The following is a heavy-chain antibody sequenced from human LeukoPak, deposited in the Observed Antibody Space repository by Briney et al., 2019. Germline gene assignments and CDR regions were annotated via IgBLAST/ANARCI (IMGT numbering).Heavy chain of an antibody. J-gene: IGHJ6*02. CDR2: INSNGGNT. D-gene: IGHD2-2*01. CDR1: GFAFSNYA. CDR3: VKGTSTKYYYYGMDF. V-gene: IGHV3-64D*06. Sequence: PGGSLRLSCSASGFAFSNYATHWVRQAPGKGLEYVAGINSNGGNTFYADSVKGRFTMSGDNSKNTLYLQMSSLRAEDTAVYYCVKGTSTKYYYYGMDFWGQGTTVTVSS.